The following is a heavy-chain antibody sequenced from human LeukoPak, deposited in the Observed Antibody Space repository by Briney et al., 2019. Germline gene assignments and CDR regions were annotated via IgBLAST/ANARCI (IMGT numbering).Heavy chain of an antibody. CDR3: ARLLTYVEAFDI. V-gene: IGHV4-34*01. CDR1: RGSLSGSF. Sequence: SETLSLTCAVQRGSLSGSFWTWIRQPPGEGLEWIGEINHSGTSNYSPSLKRRVTISADTSKNQLSLNLTSVTAADTAVYYCARLLTYVEAFDIWGQGTMVTVSS. J-gene: IGHJ3*02. CDR2: INHSGTS. D-gene: IGHD1-1*01.